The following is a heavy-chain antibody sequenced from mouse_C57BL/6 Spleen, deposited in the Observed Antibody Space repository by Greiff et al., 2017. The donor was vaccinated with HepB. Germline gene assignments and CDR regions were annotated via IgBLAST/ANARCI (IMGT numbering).Heavy chain of an antibody. CDR3: ARWGGEDWFAY. J-gene: IGHJ3*01. V-gene: IGHV14-2*01. Sequence: EVQLQQSGAELVKPGASVKLSCTASGFNIKDYYMHWVKQRTEQGLEWIGRIDPEDGETKYAAKFQGKATITADTSSNTAYLQLSSLTSEDTAVYYGARWGGEDWFAYWGQGTLVTVSA. CDR2: IDPEDGET. CDR1: GFNIKDYY.